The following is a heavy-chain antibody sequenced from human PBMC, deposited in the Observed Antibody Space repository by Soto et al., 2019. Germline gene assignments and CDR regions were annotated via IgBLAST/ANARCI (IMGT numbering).Heavy chain of an antibody. CDR3: ARAWFGESFEI. D-gene: IGHD3-10*01. Sequence: SVKVSCKASGYTFTSYGINWVRQAPGQGLEWMGWISGYNGNTNYAQMIEGRVTMTTDTSTSTAYMELRSLISDDTAVYYCARAWFGESFEIWRQRTKVTVSS. CDR1: GYTFTSYG. J-gene: IGHJ3*02. CDR2: ISGYNGNT. V-gene: IGHV1-18*01.